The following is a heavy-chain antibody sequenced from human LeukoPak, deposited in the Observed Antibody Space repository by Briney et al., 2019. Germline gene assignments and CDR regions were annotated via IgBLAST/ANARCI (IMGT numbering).Heavy chain of an antibody. Sequence: ASVKVSCKASGYTFTSYGISWVRQAPGQGLEWMGWISAYNGNTNYAQKLQGRVTMTTDTSTSTAYMELRSLRSDDTAVYYCARHAYSSDWFEVDSWGQGTLVTVSS. J-gene: IGHJ4*02. D-gene: IGHD6-19*01. CDR3: ARHAYSSDWFEVDS. V-gene: IGHV1-18*01. CDR1: GYTFTSYG. CDR2: ISAYNGNT.